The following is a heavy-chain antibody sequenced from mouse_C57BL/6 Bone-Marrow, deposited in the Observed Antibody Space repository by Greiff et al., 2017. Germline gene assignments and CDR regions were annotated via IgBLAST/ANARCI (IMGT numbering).Heavy chain of an antibody. CDR2: IYPGDGDT. V-gene: IGHV1-82*01. Sequence: QVQLQQSGPELVKPGASVKISCKASGYAFSSSWMNWVKQRPGKGLEWIGRIYPGDGDTNYNGKFKGKATLTADKSSSTAYMQLSSLTSEDSAVYFCARSRDYYGLDYWGQGTTLTVSS. CDR1: GYAFSSSW. J-gene: IGHJ2*01. D-gene: IGHD1-1*01. CDR3: ARSRDYYGLDY.